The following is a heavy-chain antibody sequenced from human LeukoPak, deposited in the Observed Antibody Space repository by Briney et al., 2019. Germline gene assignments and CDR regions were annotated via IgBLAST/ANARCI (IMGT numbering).Heavy chain of an antibody. CDR2: ISSSGSTI. CDR1: GFTFSSYE. CDR3: ATSGWPNHFDY. D-gene: IGHD6-19*01. J-gene: IGHJ4*02. Sequence: GGSLRLSCAASGFTFSSYEMNWVRQAPGKGLERVSYISSSGSTIYYADSVKGRFTISRDNAKNSLYLQMNSLRAEDTAVYYCATSGWPNHFDYWGQGTLVTVSS. V-gene: IGHV3-48*03.